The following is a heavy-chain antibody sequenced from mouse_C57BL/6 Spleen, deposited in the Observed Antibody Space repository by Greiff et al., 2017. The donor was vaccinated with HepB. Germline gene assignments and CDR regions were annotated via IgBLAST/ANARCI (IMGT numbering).Heavy chain of an antibody. CDR2: IDPSDSYT. D-gene: IGHD1-1*01. V-gene: IGHV1-50*01. CDR1: GYTFTSYW. CDR3: ASSGSYFDY. J-gene: IGHJ2*01. Sequence: QVQLQQSGAELVKPGASVKLSCKASGYTFTSYWMQWVKQRPGQGLEWIGEIDPSDSYTNYNQKFKGKATLTVDTSSSTAYMQLSSLTSEDSAVYYCASSGSYFDYWGQGTTLTVSS.